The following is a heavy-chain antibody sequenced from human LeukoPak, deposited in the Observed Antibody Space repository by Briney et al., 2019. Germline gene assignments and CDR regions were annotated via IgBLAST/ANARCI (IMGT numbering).Heavy chain of an antibody. J-gene: IGHJ4*02. CDR3: AKGPDKYGIMAYADF. CDR2: ITGSGGTT. D-gene: IGHD2-8*01. Sequence: GGSLRLSCAASGFTFSNYAMSWVRQAPGKGLEWVSAITGSGGTTYYADSAKGRFTISRDNSKNTVYLQMNSLRAEDTAVYYCAKGPDKYGIMAYADFWGQGTLVTVSS. CDR1: GFTFSNYA. V-gene: IGHV3-23*01.